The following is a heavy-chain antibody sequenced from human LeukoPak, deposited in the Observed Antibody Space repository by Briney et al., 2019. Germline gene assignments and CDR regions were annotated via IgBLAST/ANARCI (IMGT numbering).Heavy chain of an antibody. CDR2: INPSGGST. V-gene: IGHV1-46*01. J-gene: IGHJ5*02. Sequence: GASVKVSCKASGYTFTSYYMHWVRQAPGQGLEWVGLINPSGGSTSYPQDFQGRVTMTRDTSTSTVYMELSSLRSEDTVVYYCARAQSGSYLGNWFDPWGQGTLVTVSS. CDR1: GYTFTSYY. CDR3: ARAQSGSYLGNWFDP. D-gene: IGHD1-26*01.